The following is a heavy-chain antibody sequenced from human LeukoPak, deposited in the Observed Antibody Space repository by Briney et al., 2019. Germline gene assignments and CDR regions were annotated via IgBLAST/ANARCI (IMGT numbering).Heavy chain of an antibody. J-gene: IGHJ3*02. CDR1: GGSISSSNYY. Sequence: SETLSLTCTVSGGSISSSNYYWGWIRQPPGKGLEWIGEINHSGSTNYNPSLKSRVTISVDTSKNQFSLKLSSVTAADTAVYYCARGIGWYYYGSGRPDAFDIWGQGTMVTVSS. CDR2: INHSGST. CDR3: ARGIGWYYYGSGRPDAFDI. V-gene: IGHV4-39*07. D-gene: IGHD3-10*01.